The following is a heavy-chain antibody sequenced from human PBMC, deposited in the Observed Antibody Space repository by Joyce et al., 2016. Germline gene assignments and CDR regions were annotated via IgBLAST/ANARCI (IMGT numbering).Heavy chain of an antibody. D-gene: IGHD1-26*01. V-gene: IGHV3-21*01. CDR1: GFTFSTYN. Sequence: EVQLVESGGGLVKPGGSLRLSCAASGFTFSTYNLNWLRRAPGRGMEWVSSISSDSSKIYYADSVKGRFSISRDNAKDTVYLQLNSLRPEDTAVYHCARDVAGRGSYMCAQAFWGQGTLVTVSS. CDR3: ARDVAGRGSYMCAQAF. CDR2: ISSDSSKI. J-gene: IGHJ4*02.